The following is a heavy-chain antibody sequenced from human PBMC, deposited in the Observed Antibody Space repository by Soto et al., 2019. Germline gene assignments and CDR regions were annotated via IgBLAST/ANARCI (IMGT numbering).Heavy chain of an antibody. Sequence: EVQLVESGGGLIQPGGSLRLSCAVSGFTVSNNYMSWVRQAPGKGLEGVSVIYSGGYTAYGDSVKGRFTISRDNSKNTLYLKIKTRGAGDGGFFYCPTHPGGGGYWGQGTLVTVSS. CDR1: GFTVSNNY. CDR3: PTHPGGGGY. J-gene: IGHJ4*02. V-gene: IGHV3-53*01. CDR2: IYSGGYT. D-gene: IGHD3-10*01.